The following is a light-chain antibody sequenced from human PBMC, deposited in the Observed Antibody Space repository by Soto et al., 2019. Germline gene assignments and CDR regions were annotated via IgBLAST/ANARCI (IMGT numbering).Light chain of an antibody. J-gene: IGKJ1*01. CDR3: QEHGSSPRT. V-gene: IGKV3-20*01. CDR1: QSLSSNY. Sequence: GLSQSPGTLSLSPGERATLSCRASQSLSSNYLAWYQQRPGQAPRLLIYGASTRATGIPDRFSGSGSGTDFTLTISRLEPEDFAVYYCQEHGSSPRTFGQGTKVDIK. CDR2: GAS.